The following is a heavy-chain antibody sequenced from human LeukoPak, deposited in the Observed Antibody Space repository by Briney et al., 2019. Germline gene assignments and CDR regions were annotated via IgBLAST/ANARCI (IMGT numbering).Heavy chain of an antibody. CDR2: ISPSSSTM. CDR1: GFTFSSYG. V-gene: IGHV3-48*01. Sequence: GGTLRLSCAASGFTFSSYGMNWVRQAPGKGLKWISYISPSSSTMYYADSGMGRFTISRDNAKNSLYLQMNSLRAADTPVSYCAREHTPYGSGCTAAYWGQGSLVTVSS. D-gene: IGHD6-19*01. CDR3: AREHTPYGSGCTAAY. J-gene: IGHJ4*02.